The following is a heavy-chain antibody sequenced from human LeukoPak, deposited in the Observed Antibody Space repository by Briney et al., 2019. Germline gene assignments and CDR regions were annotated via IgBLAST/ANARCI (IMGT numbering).Heavy chain of an antibody. CDR1: GFTFSSYS. Sequence: PGGSLRLSCAASGFTFSSYSMNWVRQAPGKGLEWVSSISSSSSYIYYADSVKGRFTISRDNAKNSLYLQMNSLRAEDTAVYYCARNTPSLTTYGMDVWGQGTTVTVSS. J-gene: IGHJ6*02. CDR3: ARNTPSLTTYGMDV. D-gene: IGHD1-14*01. CDR2: ISSSSSYI. V-gene: IGHV3-21*01.